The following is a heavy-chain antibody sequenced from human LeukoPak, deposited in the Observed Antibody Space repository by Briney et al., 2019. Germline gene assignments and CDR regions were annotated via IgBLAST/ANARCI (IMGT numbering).Heavy chain of an antibody. Sequence: SETLSLTCAVSDDSISSSKWWSWVRQPPGKGLEWIGEIYHSGSTTYNPSLKSRVTISVDKSKNQFSLKLSSVTAADTAVYYCARDFAAAGLDYWGQGTLVTVSS. CDR2: IYHSGST. CDR1: DDSISSSKW. J-gene: IGHJ4*02. D-gene: IGHD6-13*01. CDR3: ARDFAAAGLDY. V-gene: IGHV4-4*02.